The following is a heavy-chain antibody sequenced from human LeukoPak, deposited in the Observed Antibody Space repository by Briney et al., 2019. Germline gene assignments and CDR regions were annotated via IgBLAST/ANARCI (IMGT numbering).Heavy chain of an antibody. V-gene: IGHV3-33*01. CDR2: IWYDGSNK. CDR3: ARDQASSGSYENY. Sequence: GGSLRLSCAASGFTFSSYGMHWVRQAPGKGLEWVAVIWYDGSNKYYADSVKGRFTISRDNSKNTLHLQMNSLRAEDTAVYYCARDQASSGSYENYWGQGTLVTVSS. D-gene: IGHD3-10*01. CDR1: GFTFSSYG. J-gene: IGHJ4*02.